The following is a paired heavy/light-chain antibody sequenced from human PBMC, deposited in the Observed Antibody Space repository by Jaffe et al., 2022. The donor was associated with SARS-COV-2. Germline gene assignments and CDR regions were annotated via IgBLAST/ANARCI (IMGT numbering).Heavy chain of an antibody. CDR1: GGSTSSRNYY. CDR3: ARHNRHSSGVCSSFDY. CDR2: VYYSGTT. V-gene: IGHV4-39*01. Sequence: QLQLQESGPGLVKSSETLSLTCTVSGGSTSSRNYYWGWIRQPPGKGLEWIGSVYYSGTTYYNPSLKSRVTISVDTSKNQFSLKLSSVTAADTAVYYCARHNRHSSGVCSSFDYWGQGTLVTVSS. J-gene: IGHJ4*02. D-gene: IGHD5-18*01.
Light chain of an antibody. CDR2: EVS. V-gene: IGLV2-8*01. J-gene: IGLJ1*01. CDR3: SSYGGSNSLGV. Sequence: QSALTQPPSASGSPGQSVTISCTGTSSDVGGYNYVSWYQQHPGKAPKLMIYEVSKRPSGVPDRFSGSKSGNTASLTVSGLQAEDEADYYCSSYGGSNSLGVFGTGTKVTVL. CDR1: SSDVGGYNY.